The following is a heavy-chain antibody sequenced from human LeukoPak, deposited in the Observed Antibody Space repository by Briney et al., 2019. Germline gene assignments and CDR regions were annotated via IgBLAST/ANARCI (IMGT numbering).Heavy chain of an antibody. CDR3: ARGIRGSDSSGYYY. V-gene: IGHV4-39*07. D-gene: IGHD3-22*01. CDR1: GGSISSSSCY. CDR2: IYYSGST. Sequence: PSETLSLTCTVSGGSISSSSCYWGWIRQPPGKGLEWIGSIYYSGSTYYNPSLKSRVTISVDTSKNQFSLKLSSVTAADTAVYYCARGIRGSDSSGYYYWGQGTLVTVSS. J-gene: IGHJ4*02.